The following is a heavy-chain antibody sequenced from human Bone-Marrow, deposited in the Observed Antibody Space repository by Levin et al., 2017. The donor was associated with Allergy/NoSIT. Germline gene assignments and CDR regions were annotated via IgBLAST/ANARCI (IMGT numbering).Heavy chain of an antibody. D-gene: IGHD2-15*01. CDR2: IIPIFGTA. J-gene: IGHJ3*02. CDR3: ARPGYCSGGSCYFEVYAFDI. Sequence: ASVKVSCKASGGIFSSYAISWVRQAPGQGLEWMGGIIPIFGTANYAQKFQGRVTITADESTSTAYMELSSLRSEDTAVYYCARPGYCSGGSCYFEVYAFDIWGQGTMVTVSS. V-gene: IGHV1-69*13. CDR1: GGIFSSYA.